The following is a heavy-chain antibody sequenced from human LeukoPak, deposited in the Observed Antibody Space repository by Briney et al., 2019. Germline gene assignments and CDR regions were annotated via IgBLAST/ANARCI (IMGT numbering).Heavy chain of an antibody. CDR2: IFYTGRA. J-gene: IGHJ4*02. CDR1: RGSISPDH. D-gene: IGHD1-26*01. V-gene: IGHV4-59*08. Sequence: PSETLSLTCTVSRGSISPDHCAWIRQPPGKGLEWIGYIFYTGRARYNPSLESRVTLPVDMSKNQVSLKLTSVTAAGTAIYYCARLVDGIYTRLDSWGQGTLVTVSS. CDR3: ARLVDGIYTRLDS.